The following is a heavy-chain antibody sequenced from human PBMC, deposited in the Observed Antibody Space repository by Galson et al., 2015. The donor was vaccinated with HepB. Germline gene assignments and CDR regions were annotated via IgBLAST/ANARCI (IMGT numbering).Heavy chain of an antibody. V-gene: IGHV1-46*03. CDR2: INPSGGST. J-gene: IGHJ5*02. Sequence: SVKVSCKASGYTFTSYYMHWVRQAPGQGLEWMGIINPSGGSTSYAQKFQGRVTMTRDTSTSTVYMELSSLRSEDTAVYYCARAGRSEGRRRNWFDPWGQGTLVTVSS. D-gene: IGHD2-15*01. CDR3: ARAGRSEGRRRNWFDP. CDR1: GYTFTSYY.